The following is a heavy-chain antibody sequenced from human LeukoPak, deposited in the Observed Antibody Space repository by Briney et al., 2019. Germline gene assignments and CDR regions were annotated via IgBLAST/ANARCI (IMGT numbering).Heavy chain of an antibody. CDR2: ISYDGSNT. CDR3: AKPYCYGSRSYMHY. V-gene: IGHV3-30*18. J-gene: IGHJ4*02. D-gene: IGHD3-10*01. Sequence: GRSLRLSCAASGFTFSSYGMHWVRQAPGKGLEWVAVISYDGSNTYYADSVKGRFTISRDNSKNMLYLQMNSLRSEDTAVYYCAKPYCYGSRSYMHYWGQGSLVTVS. CDR1: GFTFSSYG.